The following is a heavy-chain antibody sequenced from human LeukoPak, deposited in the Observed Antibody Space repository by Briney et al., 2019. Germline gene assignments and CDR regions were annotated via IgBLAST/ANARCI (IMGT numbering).Heavy chain of an antibody. CDR2: LYTSGST. J-gene: IGHJ6*03. V-gene: IGHV4-61*02. CDR3: ARDYYDPHFYYYYYMDV. Sequence: PSETLSLTCTVSGGSISSGNYYWIWIRQPAGKGLEWIGRLYTSGSTNYNPSLKSRVTISVDTSKNQFSLKLSSVTAADTAVYYCARDYYDPHFYYYYYMDVWGKGTTVTVSS. D-gene: IGHD3-22*01. CDR1: GGSISSGNYY.